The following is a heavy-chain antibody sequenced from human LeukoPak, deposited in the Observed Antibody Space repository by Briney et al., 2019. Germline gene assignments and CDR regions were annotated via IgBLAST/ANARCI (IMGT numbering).Heavy chain of an antibody. Sequence: GGTLRLSCVASAFTFSSYWMTWVRQAPGKGLEWVASIKQGGSEKYYVDSVKGRFIISKDNAKNSLYLQMNSLRAEDTAVYYCARDGGYCSGGTCYSTYWGQGTLVTVSS. CDR1: AFTFSSYW. CDR2: IKQGGSEK. CDR3: ARDGGYCSGGTCYSTY. J-gene: IGHJ4*02. D-gene: IGHD2-15*01. V-gene: IGHV3-7*03.